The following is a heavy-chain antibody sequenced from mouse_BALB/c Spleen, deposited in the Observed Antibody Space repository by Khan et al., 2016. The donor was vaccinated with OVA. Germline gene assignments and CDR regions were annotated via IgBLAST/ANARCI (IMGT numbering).Heavy chain of an antibody. CDR3: ARDGYSPWFAY. CDR2: IDPENGDT. D-gene: IGHD2-3*01. CDR1: GFNIKDYY. Sequence: MQLKDSGAELVRPGALVKLSCKASGFNIKDYYMHWVKQRPEQGLVWIGRIDPENGDTIYDPKFQGKASITSDTSSNTAYLQLSSLTSEDTAVYYCARDGYSPWFAYWGQGTLVTVSA. J-gene: IGHJ3*01. V-gene: IGHV14-1*02.